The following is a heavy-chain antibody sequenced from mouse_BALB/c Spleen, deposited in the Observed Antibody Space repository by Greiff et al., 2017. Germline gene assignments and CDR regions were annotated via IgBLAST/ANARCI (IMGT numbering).Heavy chain of an antibody. D-gene: IGHD1-1*01. CDR3: ARGGTTVVDWFAY. V-gene: IGHV5-6-5*01. CDR2: ISSGGST. J-gene: IGHJ3*01. CDR1: GFTFSSYA. Sequence: EVKLMESGGGLVKPGGSLKLSCAASGFTFSSYAMSWVRQTPEKRLEWVASISSGGSTYYPDSVKGRFTISRDNARNILYLQMSSLRSEDTAMYYCARGGTTVVDWFAYWGQGTLVTVSA.